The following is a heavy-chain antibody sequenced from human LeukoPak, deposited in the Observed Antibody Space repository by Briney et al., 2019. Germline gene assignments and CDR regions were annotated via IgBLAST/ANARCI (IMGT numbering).Heavy chain of an antibody. CDR1: GFTFTIYG. CDR3: AKLTTS. Sequence: GGSLRLSCVTSGFTFTIYGMSWVRQAPGKGLERVAVTVGGGDGTYYADSVKGRFTISRDNSNNTLYLQMNSLRAEDTAVYYCAKLTTSWGQGTLVTVSS. J-gene: IGHJ4*02. D-gene: IGHD4-11*01. V-gene: IGHV3-23*01. CDR2: TVGGGDGT.